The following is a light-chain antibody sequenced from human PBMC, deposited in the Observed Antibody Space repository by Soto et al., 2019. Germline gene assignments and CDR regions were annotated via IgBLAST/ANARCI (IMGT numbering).Light chain of an antibody. CDR2: AAS. V-gene: IGKV1-27*01. Sequence: DIQMTQSPSSLSVSVGDRVAITCRASRVINNYLAWYQQKPGQVPELLIFAASTLQSGVPSRFSGSGSGTDFTLTISSLHPEDVATYYCQKYNSAPYTFGQGTKLEIK. CDR1: RVINNY. J-gene: IGKJ2*01. CDR3: QKYNSAPYT.